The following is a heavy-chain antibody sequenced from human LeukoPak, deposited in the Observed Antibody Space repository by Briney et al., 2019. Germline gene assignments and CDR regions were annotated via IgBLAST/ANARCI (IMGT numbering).Heavy chain of an antibody. J-gene: IGHJ6*03. CDR2: ISSSSSYI. CDR3: ARVVTGTTGYYYYMDV. V-gene: IGHV3-21*01. CDR1: GFTFSSYS. D-gene: IGHD1-20*01. Sequence: TTGGSLRLSCAASGFTFSSYSMNWVRQAPGKGLEWVSSISSSSSYIYYADSVKGRFTISRDNAKNSLYLQMNSLRAEDTAVYYCARVVTGTTGYYYYMDVWGKGTTVTISS.